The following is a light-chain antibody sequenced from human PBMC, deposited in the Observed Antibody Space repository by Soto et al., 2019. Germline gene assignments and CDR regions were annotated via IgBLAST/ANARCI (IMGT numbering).Light chain of an antibody. V-gene: IGKV3D-20*01. CDR1: QSVSSSY. CDR3: QQYGSSPIT. Sequence: EIILTQSPATLSLSPGERATLSCGASQSVSSSYVAWYQHRPGLAPRLLIHDASSRATGIPDRFSGTKSGTDFTLTIRRLEPEDAAVYYCQQYGSSPITFGQGTRL. CDR2: DAS. J-gene: IGKJ5*01.